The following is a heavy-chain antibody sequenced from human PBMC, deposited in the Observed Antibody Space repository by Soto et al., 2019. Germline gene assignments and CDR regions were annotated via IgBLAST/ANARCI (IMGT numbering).Heavy chain of an antibody. V-gene: IGHV4-31*03. J-gene: IGHJ4*02. CDR3: AREINILTGYAGYFEY. Sequence: SETLSLTCTVSGGSISSGGYYWSWIRQHPGKGLEWIGYIYYSGSTYYNPSPKSRVTISVDTSKNQFSLKLSSVTAADTAVYYCAREINILTGYAGYFEYWGQGTLVTVSS. CDR2: IYYSGST. D-gene: IGHD3-9*01. CDR1: GGSISSGGYY.